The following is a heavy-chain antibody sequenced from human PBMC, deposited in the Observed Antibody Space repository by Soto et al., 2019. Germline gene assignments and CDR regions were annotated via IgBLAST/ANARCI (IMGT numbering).Heavy chain of an antibody. Sequence: EVQLVESGGGLVQPGGSLRLSCAASGFTFSSYSMNWDRQAPGKGLEWVSYISSSSSTIYYADSVKGRFTISRDNAKNSLYLQMNSLRDEDTAVYYCARYRGYSGYGEHENWGQGTLVTVSS. CDR1: GFTFSSYS. CDR2: ISSSSSTI. D-gene: IGHD5-12*01. V-gene: IGHV3-48*02. J-gene: IGHJ4*02. CDR3: ARYRGYSGYGEHEN.